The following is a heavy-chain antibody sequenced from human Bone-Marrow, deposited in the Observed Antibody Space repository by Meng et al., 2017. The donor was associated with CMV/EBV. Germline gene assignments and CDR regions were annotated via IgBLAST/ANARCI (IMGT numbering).Heavy chain of an antibody. CDR2: INPDSSGT. Sequence: ASVKVSCKASGYTFTGYYIHWVRQAPGQGLEWMGWINPDSSGTNYAQKSQGRVTITRDTSISTVNMNLSGLKADDTAVYYCARKWGVLGSNRAMDVWGQGTTVTVSS. V-gene: IGHV1-2*02. CDR1: GYTFTGYY. CDR3: ARKWGVLGSNRAMDV. D-gene: IGHD2-21*01. J-gene: IGHJ6*02.